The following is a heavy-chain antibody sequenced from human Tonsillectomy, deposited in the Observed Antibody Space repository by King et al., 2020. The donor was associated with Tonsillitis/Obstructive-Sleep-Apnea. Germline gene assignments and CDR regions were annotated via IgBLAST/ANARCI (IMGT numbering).Heavy chain of an antibody. J-gene: IGHJ4*02. D-gene: IGHD3-10*01. CDR3: AKGSITMVRGVIIKPSNYFDY. Sequence: VQLVESGGGLVQPGGSLRLSCAASGFTFSSYAMSWVRQAPGKGLEWVSAISGSGGSTYYADSVKGRFTISRDNSKNTLYLQMYSLRAEDTAVYYCAKGSITMVRGVIIKPSNYFDYWGQGTLVTVSS. CDR1: GFTFSSYA. V-gene: IGHV3-23*04. CDR2: ISGSGGST.